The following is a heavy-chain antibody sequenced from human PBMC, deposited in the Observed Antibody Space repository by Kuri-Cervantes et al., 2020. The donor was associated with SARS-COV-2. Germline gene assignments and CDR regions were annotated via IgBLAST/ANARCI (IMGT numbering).Heavy chain of an antibody. J-gene: IGHJ4*02. CDR3: ARIYYDGSGYYENFDY. CDR2: ISADNGGT. Sequence: ASVKVSCKTSGYTFINYGINWVRQAPGQGLEWRGWISADNGGTNYAQKLQGRVTLTTDTSTNTAYMELRSLRSDDTAVYYCARIYYDGSGYYENFDYWGQGTLVTVSS. CDR1: GYTFINYG. D-gene: IGHD3-22*01. V-gene: IGHV1-18*04.